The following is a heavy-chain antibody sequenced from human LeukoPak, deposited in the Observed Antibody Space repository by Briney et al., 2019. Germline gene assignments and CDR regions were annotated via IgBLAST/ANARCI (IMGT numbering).Heavy chain of an antibody. J-gene: IGHJ6*02. CDR3: ATPRSSYYYYGMDV. V-gene: IGHV3-23*01. CDR1: GFIFSSYA. CDR2: ISGTGGSI. Sequence: GGSLRLSCAASGFIFSSYAMSWVRQAPGKGLEWVSAISGTGGSIFYADSVRGRSTISRDNSKSTLYLQMNSLRAEDMAVYYCATPRSSYYYYGMDVWGQGTTVTVSS.